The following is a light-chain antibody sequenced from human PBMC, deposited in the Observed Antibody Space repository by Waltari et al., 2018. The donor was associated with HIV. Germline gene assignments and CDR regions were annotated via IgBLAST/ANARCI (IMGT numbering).Light chain of an antibody. CDR2: DAS. CDR1: QDIEKF. CDR3: LQYDNLPYA. Sequence: DIQLTQSPSSLSASVGDRVSITCQASQDIEKFLNWFQQRPGKAPKLLIFDASNLEVGVPSRFSGSASGTDFTFTINNLQPEDAATYYCLQYDNLPYAFGQGTKLEV. J-gene: IGKJ2*01. V-gene: IGKV1-33*01.